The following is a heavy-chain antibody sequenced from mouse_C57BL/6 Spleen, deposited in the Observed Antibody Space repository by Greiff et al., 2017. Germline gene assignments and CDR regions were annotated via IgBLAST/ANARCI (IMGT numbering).Heavy chain of an antibody. D-gene: IGHD2-4*01. J-gene: IGHJ3*01. CDR1: GFTFSDYG. CDR2: ISSGSSTI. V-gene: IGHV5-17*01. CDR3: ASAYYDYDGLFAY. Sequence: EVMLVESGGGLVKPGGSLKLSCAASGFTFSDYGMHWVRQAPEQGLEWVAYISSGSSTIYYADTVKGRFTISRDNAKNTLFLQMTSLRSEDTAMYYCASAYYDYDGLFAYWGQGTLVTVSA.